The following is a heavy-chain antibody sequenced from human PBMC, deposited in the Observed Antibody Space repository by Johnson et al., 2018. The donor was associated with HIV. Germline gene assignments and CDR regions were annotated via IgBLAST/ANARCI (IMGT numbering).Heavy chain of an antibody. CDR1: GFTFSNAW. V-gene: IGHV3-15*01. CDR3: TTDPTSILLFREVGRDAFDI. Sequence: VQLVESGGGLVKPGGSLRLSCAASGFTFSNAWMSWVRQAPGKGLEWVGRIKSKTDGETTDYAAPVKGRYTISRDDSKTTLYLQMNSLKTEDTAVYYCTTDPTSILLFREVGRDAFDIWGQGTMVTVSS. D-gene: IGHD3-10*01. J-gene: IGHJ3*02. CDR2: IKSKTDGETT.